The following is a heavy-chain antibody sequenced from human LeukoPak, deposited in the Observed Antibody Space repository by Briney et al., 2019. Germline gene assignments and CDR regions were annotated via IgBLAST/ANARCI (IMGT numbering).Heavy chain of an antibody. V-gene: IGHV4-59*01. Sequence: SETLSLTCTVSGGSISSYYWSWIRQPPGKGLECIGYLYYSGSTNYNPSLKSRVTISVDTSKNQFSLKLSSVTAADTAVYYCARGPYGSGSMYYYGMDVWGKGTTVTVSS. CDR3: ARGPYGSGSMYYYGMDV. CDR2: LYYSGST. J-gene: IGHJ6*04. D-gene: IGHD3-10*01. CDR1: GGSISSYY.